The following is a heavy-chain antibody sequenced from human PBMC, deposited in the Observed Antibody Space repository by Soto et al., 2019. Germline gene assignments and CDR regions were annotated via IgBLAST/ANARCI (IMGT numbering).Heavy chain of an antibody. CDR3: ARLTTMVRGVIMVYYYYYMDV. V-gene: IGHV1-8*01. CDR1: GYTFTSYD. CDR2: INPNSGNT. D-gene: IGHD3-10*01. J-gene: IGHJ6*03. Sequence: ASVKVSCKASGYTFTSYDISWVRQTTGHGLEWMGWINPNSGNTGYAQKFQGRVTMTRNTSISTAYMELSSLRSDDTAVYYCARLTTMVRGVIMVYYYYYMDVWGKGTTVTVSS.